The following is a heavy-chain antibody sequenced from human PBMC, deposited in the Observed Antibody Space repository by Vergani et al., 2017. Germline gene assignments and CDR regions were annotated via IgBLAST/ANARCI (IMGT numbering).Heavy chain of an antibody. CDR1: GGSFSDYY. Sequence: QVQLQEWGAGLLKTSETLSLTCGVSGGSFSDYYWSWIRQAPGMGLEWIGEVNHGGSTNYNPSLKSRVSISVDTSKNQFSLQLTSVTAADSALYFCARGETRTDWFDPWGQGTLVTVSS. J-gene: IGHJ5*02. CDR2: VNHGGST. D-gene: IGHD3/OR15-3a*01. CDR3: ARGETRTDWFDP. V-gene: IGHV4-34*01.